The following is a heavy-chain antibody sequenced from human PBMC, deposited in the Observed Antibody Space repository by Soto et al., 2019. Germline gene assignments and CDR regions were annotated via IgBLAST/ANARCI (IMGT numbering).Heavy chain of an antibody. Sequence: GGSLRLSCAASGFTFSNAWMSWVRQAPGKGLEWVGRIKSKTDGGTTDYAAPVKSRFTISRDDSKNTLYLQMNSLKTEDTAVYYCTTDLYYDFRDYWGQGTLVTVSS. V-gene: IGHV3-15*01. CDR2: IKSKTDGGTT. CDR1: GFTFSNAW. J-gene: IGHJ4*02. D-gene: IGHD3-3*01. CDR3: TTDLYYDFRDY.